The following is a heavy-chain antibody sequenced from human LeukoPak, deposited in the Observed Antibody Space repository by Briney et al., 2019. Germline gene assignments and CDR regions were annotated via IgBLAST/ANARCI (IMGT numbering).Heavy chain of an antibody. Sequence: ASVKVSCKASGYTFTSYLLHRVRQAPGQGLEWVGRITPSVDTTNYAQKFRDRVTMTRDTSTSTVYMELSSLRSEDTAVYYCARSYDYGDSLDYWGQGTLVTVSS. CDR1: GYTFTSYL. D-gene: IGHD4-17*01. CDR2: ITPSVDTT. V-gene: IGHV1-46*01. CDR3: ARSYDYGDSLDY. J-gene: IGHJ4*02.